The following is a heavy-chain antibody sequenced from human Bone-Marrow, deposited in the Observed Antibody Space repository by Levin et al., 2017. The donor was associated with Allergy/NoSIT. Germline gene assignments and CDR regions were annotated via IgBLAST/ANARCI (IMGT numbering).Heavy chain of an antibody. CDR2: IYYGGST. J-gene: IGHJ4*02. CDR1: GDSINNYY. V-gene: IGHV4-59*01. Sequence: KSGGSLRLSCTVSGDSINNYYWSWIRQPPGKALEWIGYIYYGGSTNYNPSLKSRVTISVDTSKSQFSLNLSSVTAADTAVYYCARTTYYLRVDYWGQGMLVTVSS. D-gene: IGHD3-10*01. CDR3: ARTTYYLRVDY.